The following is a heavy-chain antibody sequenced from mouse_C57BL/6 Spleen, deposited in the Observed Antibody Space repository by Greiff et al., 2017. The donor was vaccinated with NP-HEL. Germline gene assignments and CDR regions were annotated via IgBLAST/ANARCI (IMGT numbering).Heavy chain of an antibody. D-gene: IGHD2-4*01. CDR2: ISYDGSN. J-gene: IGHJ3*01. CDR3: ARGDYDKFAY. Sequence: EVKVEESGPGLVKPSQSLSLTCSVTGYSITSGYYWNWIRQFPGNKLEWMGYISYDGSNNYNPSLKNRISITRDTSKNQFFLKLNSVTTEDTATYYCARGDYDKFAYWGQGTLVTVSA. CDR1: GYSITSGYY. V-gene: IGHV3-6*01.